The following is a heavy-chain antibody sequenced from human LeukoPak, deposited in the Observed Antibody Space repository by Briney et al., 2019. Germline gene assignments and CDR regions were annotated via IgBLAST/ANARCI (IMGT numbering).Heavy chain of an antibody. J-gene: IGHJ3*02. CDR3: ARDRIIYGDYGDAFDI. CDR1: GFTFSSYS. V-gene: IGHV3-21*01. Sequence: GGSLRVSCAASGFTFSSYSMNWVRQAPGKGLEWVSSISSSSSYIYYADSLKGRFTISRDNAKNSLYLQMNSLRAEDTAVYFCARDRIIYGDYGDAFDIWGQGTMVTVSS. D-gene: IGHD4-17*01. CDR2: ISSSSSYI.